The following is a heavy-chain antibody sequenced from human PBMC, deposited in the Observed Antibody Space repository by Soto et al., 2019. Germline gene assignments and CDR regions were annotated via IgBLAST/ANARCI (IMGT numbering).Heavy chain of an antibody. D-gene: IGHD2-15*01. V-gene: IGHV3-15*01. CDR3: VRGGGGGLFDP. Sequence: GGSLRLSCAASGFTFSNAWMSWVRQAPGKGLEWVGRIKSKTDGGTTDYAAPVKGRFTISGDDSKNTLYLQMNSLKTEDTAIYYCVRGGGGGLFDPWGQGTMVTVSS. J-gene: IGHJ5*02. CDR1: GFTFSNAW. CDR2: IKSKTDGGTT.